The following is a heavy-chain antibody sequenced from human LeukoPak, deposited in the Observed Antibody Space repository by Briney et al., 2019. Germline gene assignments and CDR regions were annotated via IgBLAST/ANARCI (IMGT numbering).Heavy chain of an antibody. D-gene: IGHD5-24*01. CDR3: AREGLRWLQFSFDY. CDR1: GFTFSSHA. CDR2: ISYDGSNK. Sequence: GGSLRLSCAASGFTFSSHAMHWVRQAPGKGLEWVAVISYDGSNKYYADSVKGRFTISRDNSKNTLYLQMNSLRAEDTAVYYCAREGLRWLQFSFDYWGQGTRVTVSS. V-gene: IGHV3-30-3*01. J-gene: IGHJ4*02.